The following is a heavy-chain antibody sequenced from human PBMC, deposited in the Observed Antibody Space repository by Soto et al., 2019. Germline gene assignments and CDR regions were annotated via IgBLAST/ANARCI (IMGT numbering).Heavy chain of an antibody. CDR1: GFTFSSYD. V-gene: IGHV3-13*01. CDR2: IGTAGDT. D-gene: IGHD2-8*01. J-gene: IGHJ6*02. CDR3: AREGRDDPMDYYYYGMDV. Sequence: PGGSLRLSCAASGFTFSSYDMHWVRQATGKGLEWVSAIGTAGDTYYPGSVKGRFTISRENAKNSLYLQMNSLRAEDTAVYYCAREGRDDPMDYYYYGMDVWGQWTTVTVSS.